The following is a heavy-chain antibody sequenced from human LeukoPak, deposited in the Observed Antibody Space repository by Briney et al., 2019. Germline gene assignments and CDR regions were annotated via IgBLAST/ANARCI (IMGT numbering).Heavy chain of an antibody. Sequence: PGGSLRLSCAASGFTFSDYYMSWIRQAPGKGLEWVSYISSSGSTIYYADSVKGRFTISRDNAKNSLYLQMNSLRAEDTAVYYCARVGYDFCSGYQSGEIGYWGQGTLVTVSS. D-gene: IGHD3-3*01. CDR3: ARVGYDFCSGYQSGEIGY. J-gene: IGHJ4*02. V-gene: IGHV3-11*01. CDR2: ISSSGSTI. CDR1: GFTFSDYY.